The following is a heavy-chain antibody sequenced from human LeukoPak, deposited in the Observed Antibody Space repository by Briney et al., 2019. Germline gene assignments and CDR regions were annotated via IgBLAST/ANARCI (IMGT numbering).Heavy chain of an antibody. CDR2: INHSGST. Sequence: SETLSLTCAVYGGSFSGYYWGWIRQPPGKGLEWTGEINHSGSTNYNPSLKSRVTISVDTSKNQFSLKLSSVTAADTAVYYCARGGGYFDYWGQGTLVTVSS. D-gene: IGHD4-23*01. J-gene: IGHJ4*02. CDR1: GGSFSGYY. V-gene: IGHV4-34*01. CDR3: ARGGGYFDY.